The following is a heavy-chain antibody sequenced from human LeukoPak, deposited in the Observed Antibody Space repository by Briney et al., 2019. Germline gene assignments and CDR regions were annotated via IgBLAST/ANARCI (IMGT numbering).Heavy chain of an antibody. Sequence: SVKVSCKASGGTFSSYAISWVRQAPGQGLEWMGGIIPIFGTANYAQKFQGRVTITTDESTSTAYMELSSLRSEDTAVYYCARTGYSSGWTETYYFDYWGQGTLVTVSS. CDR2: IIPIFGTA. CDR1: GGTFSSYA. J-gene: IGHJ4*02. D-gene: IGHD6-19*01. CDR3: ARTGYSSGWTETYYFDY. V-gene: IGHV1-69*05.